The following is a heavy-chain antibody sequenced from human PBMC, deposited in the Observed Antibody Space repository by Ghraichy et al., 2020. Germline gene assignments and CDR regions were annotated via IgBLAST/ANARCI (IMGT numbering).Heavy chain of an antibody. D-gene: IGHD6-13*01. V-gene: IGHV3-7*04. CDR1: GFTFSSFW. Sequence: GGSLRLSCAASGFTFSSFWMSWVRQAPRGLEWVAHISQDGREKNYVDSVKGRFTNYRDNGTNSLYLQMNSLGVADTAVYYCWRGSAAGPRGQGTLVTVSS. CDR3: WRGSAAGP. J-gene: IGHJ5*02. CDR2: ISQDGREK.